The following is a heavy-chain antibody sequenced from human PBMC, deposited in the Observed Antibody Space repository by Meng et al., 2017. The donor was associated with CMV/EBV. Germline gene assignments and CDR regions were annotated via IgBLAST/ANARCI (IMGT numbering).Heavy chain of an antibody. D-gene: IGHD3-10*01. CDR1: GGSISSVSYY. V-gene: IGHV4-61*02. J-gene: IGHJ4*02. CDR3: ASVQGLGVS. Sequence: ACGPGIVNPSHPRSLSCPVAGGSISSVSYYWGWIRQPAGKGLEWIGRIYTSGSTNYNPSLKSRVTISVDTSKNQFSLKLSSVTAADTAVYYCASVQGLGVSWGQGTLVTVSS. CDR2: IYTSGST.